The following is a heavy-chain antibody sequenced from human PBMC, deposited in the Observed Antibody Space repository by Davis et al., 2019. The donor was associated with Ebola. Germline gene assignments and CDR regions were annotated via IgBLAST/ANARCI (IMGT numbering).Heavy chain of an antibody. Sequence: GGSLRLSCAASGFTFSSYAMHWVRQAPGKGLEWVAVISYDGSNKYYADSVKGRFTISRDNSKNTLSLQMNSPRAEDTAVYYCAKADPQQYFDYWGQGTLVTVSS. CDR3: AKADPQQYFDY. V-gene: IGHV3-30*04. J-gene: IGHJ4*02. CDR2: ISYDGSNK. CDR1: GFTFSSYA.